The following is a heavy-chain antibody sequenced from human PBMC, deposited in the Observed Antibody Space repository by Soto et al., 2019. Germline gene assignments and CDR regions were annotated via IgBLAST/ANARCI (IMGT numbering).Heavy chain of an antibody. CDR1: GYTFTGHY. D-gene: IGHD1-26*01. CDR3: GRGRSGQIVVFY. V-gene: IGHV1-2*02. CDR2: IGPESGAS. Sequence: ASVKVSCKASGYTFTGHYIHWVRQAPQQGPEWMGEIGPESGASRYAQKFQGRVTMTMDTSITTVYMELKNLSPDDTAVYYCGRGRSGQIVVFYWGQGTPVTVSS. J-gene: IGHJ4*02.